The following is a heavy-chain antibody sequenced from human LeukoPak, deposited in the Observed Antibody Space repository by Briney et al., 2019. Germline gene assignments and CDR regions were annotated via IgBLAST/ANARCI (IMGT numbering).Heavy chain of an antibody. J-gene: IGHJ5*01. CDR2: LSGDAMTT. CDR3: AKDASPYSNYAVRWFDS. V-gene: IGHV3-23*01. Sequence: GGSLRLSCTASGFTIRTYIMAWVRQVPGKGLEWISALSGDAMTTYYAVPVKGRFTISRDNFKNTLTLQMDSLRADDSAVYYCAKDASPYSNYAVRWFDSWGQGTLVTVSS. CDR1: GFTIRTYI. D-gene: IGHD4/OR15-4a*01.